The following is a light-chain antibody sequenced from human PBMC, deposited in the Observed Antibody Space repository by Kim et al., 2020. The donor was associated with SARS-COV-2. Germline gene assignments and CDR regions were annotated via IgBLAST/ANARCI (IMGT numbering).Light chain of an antibody. CDR3: QQYGSSWT. V-gene: IGKV3-20*01. CDR2: EAS. J-gene: IGKJ1*01. CDR1: QSVYSDY. Sequence: EIVLTQSPGTLCLSPGDRATLSCRASQSVYSDYLAWYQQKPGQAPRLLIHEASIRAIGIPDTFSGSGSGTDFTLTIRRLQPEDFAVYYCQQYGSSWTFGQGTKVDI.